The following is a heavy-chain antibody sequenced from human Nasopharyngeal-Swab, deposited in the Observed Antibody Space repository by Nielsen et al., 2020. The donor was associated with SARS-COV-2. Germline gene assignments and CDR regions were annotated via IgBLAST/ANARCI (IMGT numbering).Heavy chain of an antibody. CDR2: IILIFGTA. J-gene: IGHJ6*02. Sequence: SVKVSCKASGYTFTSYAIRWVRQAPGQGLEWMGGIILIFGTANYAQKFQGRVTITADESTSTAYMELSSLRSEDTAVYYCARDKDCTNGVCYSYYYYGMDVWGQGTTVTVSS. CDR3: ARDKDCTNGVCYSYYYYGMDV. D-gene: IGHD2-8*01. CDR1: GYTFTSYA. V-gene: IGHV1-69*13.